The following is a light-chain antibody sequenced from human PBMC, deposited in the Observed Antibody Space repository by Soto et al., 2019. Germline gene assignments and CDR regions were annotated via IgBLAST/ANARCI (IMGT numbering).Light chain of an antibody. J-gene: IGLJ2*01. CDR3: CSRL. Sequence: QSALTQPASVSGSPGQSITISCTGTSTDPATYDLVSWYQQHPGKAPQLIIYGVAKRPSGVSARFSGSQSGDTASLTISGLQAADEAYYYCCSRLFGGGTQLTVL. V-gene: IGLV2-23*02. CDR2: GVA. CDR1: STDPATYDL.